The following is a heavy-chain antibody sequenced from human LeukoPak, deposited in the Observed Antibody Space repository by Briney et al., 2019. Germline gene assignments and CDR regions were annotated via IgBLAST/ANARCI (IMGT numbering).Heavy chain of an antibody. Sequence: MASETLSLTCTVPGGSISSSSYYWGWIRQPPGKGLEWIGYIYYSGSTNYNPSLKSRVTISVDTSKNQFSLKLSSVTAEDTTVYYCARVGIKLTTSPNRFNWFDPWGQGTLVTVSS. CDR1: GGSISSSSYY. D-gene: IGHD4-17*01. CDR2: IYYSGST. J-gene: IGHJ5*02. V-gene: IGHV4-61*05. CDR3: ARVGIKLTTSPNRFNWFDP.